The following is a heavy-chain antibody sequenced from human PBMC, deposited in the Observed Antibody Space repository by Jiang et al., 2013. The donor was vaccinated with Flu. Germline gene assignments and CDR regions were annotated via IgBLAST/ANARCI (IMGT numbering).Heavy chain of an antibody. CDR2: VFHSGSR. J-gene: IGHJ4*02. Sequence: KPSETLSLSCSVSGDSISRGFYWSWIRQPPGKGLEWIASVFHSGSRYFNPSLRSRVTISVDTSRNEFSLILTSVTAADTAVYFCARVRRGTAVGLDYWGQGALVTVSS. CDR3: ARVRRGTAVGLDY. D-gene: IGHD2-2*01. V-gene: IGHV4-38-2*02. CDR1: GDSISRGFY.